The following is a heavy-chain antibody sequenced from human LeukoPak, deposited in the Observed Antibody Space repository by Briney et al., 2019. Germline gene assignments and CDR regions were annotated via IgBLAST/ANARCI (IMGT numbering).Heavy chain of an antibody. D-gene: IGHD3-22*01. Sequence: GGSLRLSCAVSGFTFSSYGLNYGMSWVRQAPGKGLDWVSAISDSGGSTYYADSVKGRFTISRDNSKNTLYLQMNSLRVEDTAVYYCAKGHIDRVTMIVVDNDYWGQGTLVTVSS. J-gene: IGHJ4*02. CDR1: GFTFSSYGLNYG. V-gene: IGHV3-23*01. CDR3: AKGHIDRVTMIVVDNDY. CDR2: ISDSGGST.